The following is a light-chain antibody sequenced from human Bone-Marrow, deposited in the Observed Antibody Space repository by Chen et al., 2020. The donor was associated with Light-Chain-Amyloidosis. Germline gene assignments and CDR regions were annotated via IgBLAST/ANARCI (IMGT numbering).Light chain of an antibody. CDR1: SSNIGPNS. CDR2: RTH. J-gene: IGLJ3*02. CDR3: AAWDDSLSGWV. V-gene: IGLV1-47*01. Sequence: QSVLTQPPSASGTPGQRVTISCSGSSSNIGPNSVFWYQPLPGTAPKLLIYRTHQRPSGVPDRCSGSKSGTSASLAISGLRSGDEADSYCAAWDDSLSGWVFGGGTKLTGL.